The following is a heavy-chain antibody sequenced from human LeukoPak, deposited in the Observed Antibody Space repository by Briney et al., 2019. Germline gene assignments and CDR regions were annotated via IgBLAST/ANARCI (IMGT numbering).Heavy chain of an antibody. CDR2: ISIGVSTM. CDR1: GFTFSSYS. D-gene: IGHD3-10*01. Sequence: PGGSLRLSCAVSGFTFSSYSMNWVRHPPRQGLGWISYISIGVSTMYYAERVKGLFTVSRNNAENSFLMQMSGPRAEDTAVYYCARALRGGFSSGGADYWGQGVLVTVSS. J-gene: IGHJ4*02. V-gene: IGHV3-48*01. CDR3: ARALRGGFSSGGADY.